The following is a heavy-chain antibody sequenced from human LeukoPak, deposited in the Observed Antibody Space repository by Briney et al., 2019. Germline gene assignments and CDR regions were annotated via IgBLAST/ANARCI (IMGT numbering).Heavy chain of an antibody. CDR1: GDSISSSTYC. D-gene: IGHD5-18*01. V-gene: IGHV4-39*01. CDR3: ARLVSRRGYSFDY. CDR2: IYYSGTT. Sequence: SETLSLTCTVSGDSISSSTYCWGWIRQPPGKGLEWIGSIYYSGTTYYSPSLKTRVTISVDTSKNQFSLKLSSVTAADTAVYYCARLVSRRGYSFDYWAREPWSPSPQ. J-gene: IGHJ4*02.